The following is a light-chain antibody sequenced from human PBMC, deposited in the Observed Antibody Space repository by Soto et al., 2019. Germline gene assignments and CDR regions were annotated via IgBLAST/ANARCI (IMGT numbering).Light chain of an antibody. CDR1: SSDGGGYNY. CDR2: DVS. J-gene: IGLJ1*01. CDR3: SSSTSSAYV. V-gene: IGLV2-14*01. Sequence: QSVLTQPASVPGSPGQSITISCTGTSSDGGGYNYVSWYQQHPGKAPKLMIYDVSNRPSGVSNRFSGSKSGNTASLTISGLQAEDEADYYCSSSTSSAYVFGTGTKVTVL.